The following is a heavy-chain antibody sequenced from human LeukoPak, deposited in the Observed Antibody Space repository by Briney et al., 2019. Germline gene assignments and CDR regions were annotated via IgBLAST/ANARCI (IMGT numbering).Heavy chain of an antibody. CDR1: GFTFSTYA. V-gene: IGHV3-23*01. CDR3: AKIPLYYDFWSGYQTTDDAFDI. Sequence: GGSLRLSCAASGFTFSTYAMNWVRQAPGKGLEWVSSISGSGDNTYHADSVKGRFSISRDNSKNTLYLQMNNLRAEDTAVYYCAKIPLYYDFWSGYQTTDDAFDIWGQGTMVTVSS. J-gene: IGHJ3*02. CDR2: ISGSGDNT. D-gene: IGHD3-3*01.